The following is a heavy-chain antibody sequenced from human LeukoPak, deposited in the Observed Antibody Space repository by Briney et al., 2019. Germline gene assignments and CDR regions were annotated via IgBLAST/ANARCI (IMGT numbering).Heavy chain of an antibody. CDR2: LNWSGATT. Sequence: GGSLRLSCAASGFTFDDYGMGWVRQAPGQGLEWVSGLNWSGATTDYAESVKGRFTISRDNAKKYLYLEMNSLRVDDTALYYCARVATGWHYYYYYMDVWGKGTPVTISS. CDR1: GFTFDDYG. V-gene: IGHV3-20*04. CDR3: ARVATGWHYYYYYMDV. J-gene: IGHJ6*03. D-gene: IGHD6-19*01.